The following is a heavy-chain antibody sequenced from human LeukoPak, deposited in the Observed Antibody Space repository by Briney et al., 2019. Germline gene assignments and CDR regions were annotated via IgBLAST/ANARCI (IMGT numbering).Heavy chain of an antibody. CDR3: ATYRQVLLPFES. V-gene: IGHV3-21*04. J-gene: IGHJ4*02. CDR1: GFTLSSYS. D-gene: IGHD2-8*02. Sequence: PGGSLRLSCAASGFTLSSYSMNWVRQAPGKGLEWVSSISSSSIYIYYADSVKGRFTISRDNAKNSLYLQMNSLRAEDTAIYYCATYRQVLLPFESWGRGTLVTVSS. CDR2: ISSSSIYI.